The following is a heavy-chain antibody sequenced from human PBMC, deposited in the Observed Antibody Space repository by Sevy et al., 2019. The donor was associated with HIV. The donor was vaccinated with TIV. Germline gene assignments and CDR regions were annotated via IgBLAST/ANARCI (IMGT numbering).Heavy chain of an antibody. Sequence: GGSLRLSCTSSGFTFGDYAMSWFRQAPGKGLEWVAFIRRNSYEPYGGTTEYAASVKGRFTISRADSKSIAYLEMNSLKTEDTAVYYCTRGLATVGTPEYYFDYWGQGTLVTVSS. D-gene: IGHD4-17*01. J-gene: IGHJ4*02. V-gene: IGHV3-49*03. CDR2: IRRNSYEPYGGTT. CDR1: GFTFGDYA. CDR3: TRGLATVGTPEYYFDY.